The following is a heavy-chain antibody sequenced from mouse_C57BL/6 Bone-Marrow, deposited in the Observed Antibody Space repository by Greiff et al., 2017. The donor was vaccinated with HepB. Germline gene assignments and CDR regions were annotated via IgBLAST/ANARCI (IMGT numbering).Heavy chain of an antibody. D-gene: IGHD2-3*01. Sequence: EVKLMESGGGLVKPGGSLKLSCAASGFTFSSYAMSWVRQTPEKRLEWVATISDGGSYTYYPDNVKGRFTISRDNAKNNLYLQMSHLKSEDTAMYYCARENDGYPWYFDVWGTGTTVTVSS. CDR2: ISDGGSYT. CDR1: GFTFSSYA. CDR3: ARENDGYPWYFDV. J-gene: IGHJ1*03. V-gene: IGHV5-4*01.